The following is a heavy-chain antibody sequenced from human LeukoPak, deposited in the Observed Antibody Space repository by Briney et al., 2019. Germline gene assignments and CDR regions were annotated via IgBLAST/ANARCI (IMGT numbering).Heavy chain of an antibody. Sequence: PGGSLRLSCAASGFTFSSYAMRWVRQAPGKGLEWVSAISGSGGSTYYADSVKGRFTISRDNAKNSLYLQMNSLRAEDTAVYYCASDRDIVVVPAADEDNFDYWGQGTLVTVSS. CDR2: ISGSGGST. CDR1: GFTFSSYA. J-gene: IGHJ4*02. CDR3: ASDRDIVVVPAADEDNFDY. V-gene: IGHV3-23*01. D-gene: IGHD2-2*01.